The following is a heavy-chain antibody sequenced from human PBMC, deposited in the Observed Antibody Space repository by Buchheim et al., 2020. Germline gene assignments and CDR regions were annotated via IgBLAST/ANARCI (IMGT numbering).Heavy chain of an antibody. CDR2: INPNSGGK. CDR3: AKDCGSGSSIPVDY. Sequence: QVQLVQSGAEVKKPGASVKVSCKASGYTFTGYYMHWVRQAPGQGLEWMGWINPNSGGKNYAQKLQGRFTMTRDTSISTAYLELSRLRADDTAVYYCAKDCGSGSSIPVDYWGQGAL. J-gene: IGHJ4*02. V-gene: IGHV1-2*02. D-gene: IGHD3-10*01. CDR1: GYTFTGYY.